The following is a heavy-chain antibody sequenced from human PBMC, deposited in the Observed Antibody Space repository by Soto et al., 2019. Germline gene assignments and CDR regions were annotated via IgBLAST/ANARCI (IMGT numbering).Heavy chain of an antibody. V-gene: IGHV3-23*01. Sequence: CGSLRLCNTASGFNFGSHATGWVRQDTGKGLEWVSAMSGSGGSSYYADYVKGRSTIARYNSKNKLYLQMNSLRAEDRAVYFCAQAPRSIRWRYLALAFWGQGTLVTV. CDR1: GFNFGSHA. D-gene: IGHD6-6*01. CDR3: AQAPRSIRWRYLALAF. CDR2: MSGSGGSS. J-gene: IGHJ4*02.